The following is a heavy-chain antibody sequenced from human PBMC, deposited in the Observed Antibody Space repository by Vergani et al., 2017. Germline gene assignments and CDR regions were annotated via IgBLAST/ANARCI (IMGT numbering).Heavy chain of an antibody. J-gene: IGHJ6*02. V-gene: IGHV3-23*01. CDR1: GFTFSSYA. CDR3: AKETYSSSDTYYYGMDV. CDR2: ISGSGGST. D-gene: IGHD6-6*01. Sequence: EVQLLESGGGLVQPGGSLRLSCAASGFTFSSYAMSWVRQAPGKGLEWVSAISGSGGSTYYADSVKGRFTISRDNSKNTLYLQMNSLRAEDTAVYYCAKETYSSSDTYYYGMDVWGQGTTVTVSS.